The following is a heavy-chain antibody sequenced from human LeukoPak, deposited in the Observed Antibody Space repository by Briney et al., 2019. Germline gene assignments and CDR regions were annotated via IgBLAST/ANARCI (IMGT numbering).Heavy chain of an antibody. V-gene: IGHV3-20*04. CDR3: AGGDRNGWYFDY. CDR2: INWNGAST. J-gene: IGHJ4*02. CDR1: GFRFDDHG. D-gene: IGHD6-19*01. Sequence: PGGSLRLSCEASGFRFDDHGMSWVRQAPGKRLEWVSGINWNGASTGYGDSVKGRFTISRDNAKNSLYLQMNSLRAEDTALYYCAGGDRNGWYFDYWGQGVLVTVSS.